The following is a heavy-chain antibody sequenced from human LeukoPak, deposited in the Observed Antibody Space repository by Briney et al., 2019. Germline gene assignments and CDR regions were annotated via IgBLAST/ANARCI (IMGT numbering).Heavy chain of an antibody. J-gene: IGHJ4*02. D-gene: IGHD3-10*01. CDR2: ISGSGGST. V-gene: IGHV3-23*01. Sequence: PGGSLRLSCAASGFTFSSYAMSWVRQAPGKGLELVSAISGSGGSTYYADSVKGRFTISRDNSKNTLYLQMNSLRAEDTAVYYCARTYYYGSGSYYPFGYWGQGTLVTVSS. CDR1: GFTFSSYA. CDR3: ARTYYYGSGSYYPFGY.